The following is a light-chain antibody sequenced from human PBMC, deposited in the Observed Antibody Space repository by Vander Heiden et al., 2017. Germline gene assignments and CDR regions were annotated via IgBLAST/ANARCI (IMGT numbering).Light chain of an antibody. J-gene: IGKJ2*01. Sequence: EIALTQSPGTLSLSPGERATLTCRASQSVSSYCLAWYQQKPGQAPRLLIYGASSRATGIPDRFSGSGSGTDFTLTISRLEPEDFAVYYCQQYGSSPPYTFGQGTKLEIK. CDR3: QQYGSSPPYT. CDR1: QSVSSYC. CDR2: GAS. V-gene: IGKV3-20*01.